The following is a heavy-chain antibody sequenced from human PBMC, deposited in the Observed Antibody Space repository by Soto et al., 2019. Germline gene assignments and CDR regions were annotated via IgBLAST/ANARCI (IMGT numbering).Heavy chain of an antibody. CDR2: IYSSGST. CDR1: GGAITSYY. V-gene: IGHV4-4*07. Sequence: SETLSLTCTVSGGAITSYYWTWIRQPAGKGLEWIGRIYSSGSTKYNPSLQSRISMSLDTSKNQFSLTLSSVTAADTAVYYCARGQRFSDWFDPWGQGTLVTVSS. CDR3: ARGQRFSDWFDP. D-gene: IGHD3-3*01. J-gene: IGHJ5*02.